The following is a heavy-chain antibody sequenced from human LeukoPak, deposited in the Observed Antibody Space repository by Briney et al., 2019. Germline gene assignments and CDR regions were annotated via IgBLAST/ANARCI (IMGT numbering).Heavy chain of an antibody. CDR2: ISYDGSNK. J-gene: IGHJ6*03. CDR3: AKDTVLRYFDWLLYYYYYMDV. Sequence: PGGSLRLSCAASGFTFSSYGMHWVRQAPGKGLEWVAVISYDGSNKYYADSVKGRFTISRDNSKNTLYLQMNSLRAEDTAVYYCAKDTVLRYFDWLLYYYYYMDVWGKGTTVTVSS. D-gene: IGHD3-9*01. CDR1: GFTFSSYG. V-gene: IGHV3-30*18.